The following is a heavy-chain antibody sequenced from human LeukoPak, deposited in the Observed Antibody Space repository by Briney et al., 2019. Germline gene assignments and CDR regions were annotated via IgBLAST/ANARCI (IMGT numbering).Heavy chain of an antibody. CDR2: ISGSDTGT. CDR1: GFTFSTYA. V-gene: IGHV3-23*01. Sequence: GGSLRLSCAASGFTFSTYAMNWVRQAPGKGLELVSAISGSDTGTYYSDSVKGRFTISGDNSKNMLYVQMNSLRAEDTAVYYCAKGLYHYFGSGSYTLDFWGQGTQVTVSS. D-gene: IGHD3-10*01. J-gene: IGHJ4*02. CDR3: AKGLYHYFGSGSYTLDF.